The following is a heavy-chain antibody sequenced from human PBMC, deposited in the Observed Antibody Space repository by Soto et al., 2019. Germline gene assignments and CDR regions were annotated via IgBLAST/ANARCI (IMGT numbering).Heavy chain of an antibody. CDR2: IWYDGSNK. CDR1: GFTFSSYG. CDR3: ARSTGYSSSLDY. Sequence: GSLRLSCAASGFTFSSYGMHWVRQAPGKGLEWVAVIWYDGSNKYYADSVKGRFTISRDNSKNTLYLQMNSLRAEDTAVYYCARSTGYSSSLDYWGQGTLVTVSS. D-gene: IGHD6-13*01. J-gene: IGHJ4*02. V-gene: IGHV3-33*01.